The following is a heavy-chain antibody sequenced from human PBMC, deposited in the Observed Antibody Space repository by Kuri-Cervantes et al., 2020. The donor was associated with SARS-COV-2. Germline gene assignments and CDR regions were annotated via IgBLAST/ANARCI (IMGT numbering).Heavy chain of an antibody. Sequence: SVKVSCKASGGTFSSYAISWVRQAPGQGLEWMGGIIPIFGTANYAQKFQGRVTITADESTSTAYMELNSLRSEDTAVYYCARRGGPYGDYGQRDYYYYGMDVWGQGTTV. CDR2: IIPIFGTA. CDR3: ARRGGPYGDYGQRDYYYYGMDV. CDR1: GGTFSSYA. V-gene: IGHV1-69*13. D-gene: IGHD4-17*01. J-gene: IGHJ6*01.